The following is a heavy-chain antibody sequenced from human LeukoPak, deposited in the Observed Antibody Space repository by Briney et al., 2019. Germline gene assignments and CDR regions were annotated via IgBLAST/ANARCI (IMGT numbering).Heavy chain of an antibody. CDR2: IYSSGST. D-gene: IGHD6-13*01. V-gene: IGHV4-39*07. J-gene: IGHJ1*01. CDR3: ARGDIAAAVPGYFQH. Sequence: PSETLSLTCVVSGGSISSTSYYWGWIRQPPGKGLEWIGSIYSSGSTFYNPSLKSRVTISVDTSKKQFSVKMSSVTAADTAVYYCARGDIAAAVPGYFQHWGQGTLVTVSS. CDR1: GGSISSTSYY.